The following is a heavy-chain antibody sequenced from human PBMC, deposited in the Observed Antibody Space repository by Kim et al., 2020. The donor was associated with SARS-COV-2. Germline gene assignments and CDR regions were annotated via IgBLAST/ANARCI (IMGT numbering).Heavy chain of an antibody. CDR3: ARDLEGYFDL. CDR1: GYTFTSYA. Sequence: ASVNVSCKASGYTFTSYAMHWVRQAPGQRLEWMGWINAGNGNTKYSQKFQGRVTITRDTSASTAYMELSSLRSEDTAVYYCARDLEGYFDLWGRGTLVTVSS. V-gene: IGHV1-3*01. J-gene: IGHJ2*01. CDR2: INAGNGNT.